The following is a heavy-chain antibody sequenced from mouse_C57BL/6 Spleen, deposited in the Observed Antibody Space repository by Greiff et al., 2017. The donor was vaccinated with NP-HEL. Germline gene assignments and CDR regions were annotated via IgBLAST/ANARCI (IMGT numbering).Heavy chain of an antibody. Sequence: QVQLQQSGAELMKPGASVKLSCKATGYTFTGYWIEWVKQRPGHGLEWIGEILPGSGSTNYNEKFKGKATFTADTSSNTAYMQLSSLTTEDSAIYCCARWTMITTGGLAYWGQGTLVTVSA. CDR2: ILPGSGST. V-gene: IGHV1-9*01. J-gene: IGHJ3*01. D-gene: IGHD2-4*01. CDR1: GYTFTGYW. CDR3: ARWTMITTGGLAY.